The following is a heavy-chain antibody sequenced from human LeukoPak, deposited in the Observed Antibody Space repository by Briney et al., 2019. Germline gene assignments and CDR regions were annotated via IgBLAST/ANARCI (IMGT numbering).Heavy chain of an antibody. Sequence: SETLSLTCSVSGGAISSYYWSWIRQPPGKGLEWIGFIYYSGSTNYNPSLKSRVTISVDTSKNQFSLKLSSVTAADTAVYYCARVGLLGNDFDIWRQGTMVTVSS. CDR1: GGAISSYY. J-gene: IGHJ3*02. D-gene: IGHD7-27*01. V-gene: IGHV4-59*01. CDR2: IYYSGST. CDR3: ARVGLLGNDFDI.